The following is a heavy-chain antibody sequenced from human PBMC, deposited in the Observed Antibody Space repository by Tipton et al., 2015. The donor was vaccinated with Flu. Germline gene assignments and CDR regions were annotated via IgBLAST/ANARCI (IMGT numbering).Heavy chain of an antibody. CDR2: ISSSGNTM. Sequence: SLRLSCAASGFTFSSYEMNWVRQVPGKGLEWLSYISSSGNTMSYADSVRGRFTISRENGKNSLYLQMNSLGAGDTAVYFCARGPLPDSNWYNGMDVWGQGTTVTVSS. CDR3: ARGPLPDSNWYNGMDV. V-gene: IGHV3-48*03. D-gene: IGHD6-13*01. CDR1: GFTFSSYE. J-gene: IGHJ6*02.